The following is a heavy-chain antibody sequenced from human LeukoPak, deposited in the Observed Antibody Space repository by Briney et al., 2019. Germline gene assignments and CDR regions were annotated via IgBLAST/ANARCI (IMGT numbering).Heavy chain of an antibody. CDR1: GYTFTGYY. J-gene: IGHJ3*02. V-gene: IGHV1-2*02. Sequence: SASVKVSCKASGYTFTGYYMHWVRQAPGQGLEWMGWINPNSGGTNYAQKFQGRVTMTRDTSISTAYMELSRLRSDDTAVYYCASRSQWFGELPDAFDIWGQGTMVTVSS. D-gene: IGHD3-10*01. CDR3: ASRSQWFGELPDAFDI. CDR2: INPNSGGT.